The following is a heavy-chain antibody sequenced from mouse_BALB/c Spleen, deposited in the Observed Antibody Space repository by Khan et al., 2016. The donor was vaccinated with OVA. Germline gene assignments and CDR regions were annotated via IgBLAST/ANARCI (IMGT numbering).Heavy chain of an antibody. CDR2: INTYTGEP. V-gene: IGHV9-3-1*01. CDR1: GYTFTNYV. CDR3: ARFHGGY. Sequence: QIQLVQSGPELKKPGETVKISCKASGYTFTNYVMNWVKQSPGKGLKWMGWINTYTGEPTYDDDFKGRFAFSLETSASTAFLQINSLKNEDTATYFCARFHGGYWGRGTTLTVSS. J-gene: IGHJ2*01.